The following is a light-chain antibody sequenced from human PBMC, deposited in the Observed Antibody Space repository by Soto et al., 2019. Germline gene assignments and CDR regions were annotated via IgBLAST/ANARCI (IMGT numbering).Light chain of an antibody. J-gene: IGLJ1*01. Sequence: QSALTQPASVSGSPGQSITISCTGTSSDVGGYKYVSWYQQHPGEAPKLMIYDVSNRPSGVSNRFSGSKSGNTASLTISGLQAEDEADYYCSSYTRSSTRVFGTGTKSPS. CDR2: DVS. CDR3: SSYTRSSTRV. CDR1: SSDVGGYKY. V-gene: IGLV2-14*01.